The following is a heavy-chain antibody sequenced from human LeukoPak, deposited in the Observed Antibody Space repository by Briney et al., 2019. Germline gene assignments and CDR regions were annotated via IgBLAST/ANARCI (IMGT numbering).Heavy chain of an antibody. CDR3: VREGFYFFDF. CDR1: GFTFSSCW. J-gene: IGHJ4*01. CDR2: INQDGSEK. V-gene: IGHV3-7*01. Sequence: GGSLRLSCAASGFTFSSCWMTWVRQAPGKGLEWVANINQDGSEKYFVDSVKGRFTISRDNAKSSLYLQMNSLRAEDSATYYCVREGFYFFDFWGQGTLVTVSS.